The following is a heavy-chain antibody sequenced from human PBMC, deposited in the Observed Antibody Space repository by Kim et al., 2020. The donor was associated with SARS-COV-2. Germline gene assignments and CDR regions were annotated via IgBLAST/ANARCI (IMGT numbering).Heavy chain of an antibody. CDR3: AKDYDYIWGSYFDY. CDR2: ISWNSGSI. J-gene: IGHJ4*02. V-gene: IGHV3-9*01. D-gene: IGHD3-16*01. Sequence: GGSLRLSCAASGFTFDDYAMHWVRQAPGKGLEWVSGISWNSGSIGYADSVKGRFTISRDNAKNSLYLQMNSLRAEDTALYYCAKDYDYIWGSYFDYWGQGTLVTVSS. CDR1: GFTFDDYA.